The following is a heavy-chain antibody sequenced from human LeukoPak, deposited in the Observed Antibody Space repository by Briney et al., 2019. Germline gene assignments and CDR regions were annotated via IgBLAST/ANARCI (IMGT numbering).Heavy chain of an antibody. CDR2: ISGSGGST. CDR3: ARAYGGNSGEFDY. Sequence: GGSLRLSCAASGFTFSSYAMSWVRQAPGKGLEWVSAISGSGGSTYYADSVKGRFTISRDNAKNSLYLQMNSLRAEDTAVYYCARAYGGNSGEFDYWGQGTLVTVSS. V-gene: IGHV3-23*01. J-gene: IGHJ4*02. D-gene: IGHD4-23*01. CDR1: GFTFSSYA.